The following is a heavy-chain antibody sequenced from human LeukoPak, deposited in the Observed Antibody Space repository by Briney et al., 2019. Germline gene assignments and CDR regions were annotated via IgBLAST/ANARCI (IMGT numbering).Heavy chain of an antibody. CDR2: IYPGDSDT. CDR1: GYSFADSW. D-gene: IGHD3-9*01. J-gene: IGHJ3*02. Sequence: GESLKISCKGSGYSFADSWVAWVRQMPGKGLEWMAIIYPGDSDTRYGPSFEGQVTISADKSISTAYLQWSSLKASDTAMYYCARRTSDYDILTGYSYQVAFDIWGQGTMVTVSS. V-gene: IGHV5-51*01. CDR3: ARRTSDYDILTGYSYQVAFDI.